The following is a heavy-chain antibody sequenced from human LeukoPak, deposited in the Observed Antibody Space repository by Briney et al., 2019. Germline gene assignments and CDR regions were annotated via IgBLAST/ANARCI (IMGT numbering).Heavy chain of an antibody. J-gene: IGHJ4*02. CDR1: GYTFTGYY. D-gene: IGHD1-1*01. V-gene: IGHV1-2*06. Sequence: GASVKVSCKASGYTFTGYYMHWVRQAPGQGLEWMGRINPNSGGTNYAQKFQGRVTMTRDTSLSTAYMDLTRLRSDDTAVYYCARGTEYYFDYWGQGTLVTVSS. CDR3: ARGTEYYFDY. CDR2: INPNSGGT.